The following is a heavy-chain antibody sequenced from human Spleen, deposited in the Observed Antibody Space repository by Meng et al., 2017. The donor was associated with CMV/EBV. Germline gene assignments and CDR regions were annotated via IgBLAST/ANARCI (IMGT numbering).Heavy chain of an antibody. V-gene: IGHV4-34*01. CDR2: INNGEST. Sequence: GYVSGSYRSWIRQTPGKGLEWIREINNGESTNYNPSRKSRVTISVDTSKNQFSLKLSSVTAADTAVYYCARGGTYSSPKNNWFDPWGQGTLVTVSS. J-gene: IGHJ5*02. CDR3: ARGGTYSSPKNNWFDP. D-gene: IGHD6-13*01. CDR1: GYVSGSY.